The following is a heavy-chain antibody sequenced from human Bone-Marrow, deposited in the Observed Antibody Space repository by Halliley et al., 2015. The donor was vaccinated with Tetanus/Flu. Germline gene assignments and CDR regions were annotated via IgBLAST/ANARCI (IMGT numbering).Heavy chain of an antibody. CDR2: IYSSGTT. Sequence: LRLSCTVSGGSISGSTFYWDWIRQPPGKGLEWIGSIYSSGTTFYTASLRSRVTISVDTSKNQFSLKLTSVTAADTARYYCARHEEEGIATRDWLDPWGQGTLVIVSS. CDR3: ARHEEEGIATRDWLDP. V-gene: IGHV4-39*01. CDR1: GGSISGSTFY. J-gene: IGHJ5*02. D-gene: IGHD6-6*01.